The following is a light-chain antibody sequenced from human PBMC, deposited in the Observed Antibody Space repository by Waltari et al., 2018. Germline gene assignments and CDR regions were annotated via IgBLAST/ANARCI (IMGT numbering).Light chain of an antibody. CDR3: QQYGSSSIT. CDR2: GAS. V-gene: IGKV3-20*01. CDR1: QSVSSSY. Sequence: EIVLTQSPGTLSLSPGERATLSCRASQSVSSSYLAWYQTKPGQAPRLLIYGASSMATGIPDRFSGSGSGTDFTITISRLEPEDFAVYYCQQYGSSSITFGQGTRLEIK. J-gene: IGKJ5*01.